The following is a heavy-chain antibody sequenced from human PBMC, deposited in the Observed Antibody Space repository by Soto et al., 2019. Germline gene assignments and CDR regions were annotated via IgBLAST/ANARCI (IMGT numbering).Heavy chain of an antibody. V-gene: IGHV3-30*18. Sequence: GGSLRLSCEASGFIFNDYGMHWVRQAPGKGLDWVAVISFDGNNKYYAQSVKGRFTISRDNSKNTLFLHMDSLRREDTAVYHCVKGDLDTAVVNSPDAFDFWGQGTMVTVSS. CDR3: VKGDLDTAVVNSPDAFDF. J-gene: IGHJ3*01. CDR2: ISFDGNNK. CDR1: GFIFNDYG. D-gene: IGHD5-18*01.